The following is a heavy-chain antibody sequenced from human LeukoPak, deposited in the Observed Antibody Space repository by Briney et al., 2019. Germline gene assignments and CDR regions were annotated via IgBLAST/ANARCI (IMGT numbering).Heavy chain of an antibody. CDR2: ISWNSGSI. CDR1: GFTIDDYA. CDR3: AARSGGYDY. D-gene: IGHD5-12*01. V-gene: IGHV3-9*01. Sequence: PGRSLRLSCAASGFTIDDYAMYWVRQAPGKGLEWVSGISWNSGSIGYEDSVKGRFTISRDNAKNSLYLQMNSLGGEDTALYYCAARSGGYDYWGQGTLVTVSS. J-gene: IGHJ4*02.